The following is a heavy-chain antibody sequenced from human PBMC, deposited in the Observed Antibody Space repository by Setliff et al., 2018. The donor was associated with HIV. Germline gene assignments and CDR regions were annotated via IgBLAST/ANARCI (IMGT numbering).Heavy chain of an antibody. J-gene: IGHJ5*02. V-gene: IGHV4-39*07. Sequence: PSETLSLTCTVSGVSLSSESYYWGWVRQPPGKGLEWVGSIYYSGTTNYNPSLKSRVTMSVDTSKNQFSLKLNSVTALDTAVYYCARSFAPRDSNGWYRFDPWGQGTLVTVSS. CDR3: ARSFAPRDSNGWYRFDP. CDR1: GVSLSSESYY. CDR2: IYYSGTT. D-gene: IGHD6-19*01.